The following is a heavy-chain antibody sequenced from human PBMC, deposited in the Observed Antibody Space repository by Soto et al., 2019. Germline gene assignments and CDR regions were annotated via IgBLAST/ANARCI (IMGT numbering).Heavy chain of an antibody. CDR3: ARGGSSIAARRRFYMDF. CDR1: GYTFTSYD. CDR2: MNPNSGNT. J-gene: IGHJ6*03. D-gene: IGHD6-6*01. Sequence: ASVKVSCKASGYTFTSYDINWVRQATGQGLEWMGWMNPNSGNTGYAQKFQGRVTMTRNTSISTAYMELSSLRSEDTAVYYCARGGSSIAARRRFYMDFWGKGTTVTVSS. V-gene: IGHV1-8*01.